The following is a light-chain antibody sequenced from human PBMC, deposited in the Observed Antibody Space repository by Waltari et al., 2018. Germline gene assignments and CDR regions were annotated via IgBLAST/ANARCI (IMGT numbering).Light chain of an antibody. CDR2: STN. Sequence: QTVVTQEPAFSVSPGGTYTPTCALTSGSVPTCYHPRWYPQTPGQAPRTLIYSTNIRSSGVPDRFSGSIIGNKAALTITGAQADDESDYYCVLYGGNGIWVFGGGTRLTVL. CDR3: VLYGGNGIWV. J-gene: IGLJ3*02. CDR1: SGSVPTCYH. V-gene: IGLV8-61*01.